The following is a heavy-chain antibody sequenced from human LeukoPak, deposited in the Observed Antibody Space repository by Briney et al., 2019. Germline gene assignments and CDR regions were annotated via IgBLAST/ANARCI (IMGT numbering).Heavy chain of an antibody. V-gene: IGHV3-21*01. CDR3: ARDSLRYSSSSSYMDV. D-gene: IGHD6-6*01. Sequence: PGGSLRLSCAASRFTFSSYSMNWVRQAPGKGLEWVSSISSSSSYIYYADSVKGRFTISRDNAKNSLYLQMNSLRAEDTAVYYCARDSLRYSSSSSYMDVWGKGTTVTVSS. CDR2: ISSSSSYI. J-gene: IGHJ6*03. CDR1: RFTFSSYS.